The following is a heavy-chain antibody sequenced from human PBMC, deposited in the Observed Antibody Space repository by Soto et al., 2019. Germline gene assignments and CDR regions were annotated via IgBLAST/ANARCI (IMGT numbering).Heavy chain of an antibody. D-gene: IGHD4-17*01. V-gene: IGHV4-30-4*01. J-gene: IGHJ4*02. CDR3: ARDTGYGGNQGDY. CDR1: GGSISSGDYY. CDR2: IYYSGST. Sequence: QVQLQESGPGLVKPSQTLSLTCTVSGGSISSGDYYWSWIRQPPGKGLEWIGYIYYSGSTYYNPSLKSRVTISVDTSKNQSSLKLSSVTAADTAVYYCARDTGYGGNQGDYWGQGTLVTVSS.